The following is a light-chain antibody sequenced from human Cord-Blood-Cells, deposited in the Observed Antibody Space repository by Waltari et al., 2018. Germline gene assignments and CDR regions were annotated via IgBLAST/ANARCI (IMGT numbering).Light chain of an antibody. CDR3: CSYAGSYTVV. J-gene: IGLJ2*01. CDR2: DVS. V-gene: IGLV2-11*01. CDR1: SSDVGGYNY. Sequence: QSALTQPRSVSASPGQSVTISCTGTSSDVGGYNYVSWYQQHPGKAHKLMIYDVSKRPSGVPDRFSGSKSGNTASLTISGLQAEDEADYYCCSYAGSYTVVFGGGTKLTVL.